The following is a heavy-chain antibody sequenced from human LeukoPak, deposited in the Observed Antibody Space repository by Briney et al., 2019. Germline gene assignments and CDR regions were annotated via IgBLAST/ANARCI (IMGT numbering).Heavy chain of an antibody. V-gene: IGHV4-4*07. J-gene: IGHJ3*02. CDR3: ARDRSGSSGYYSAVDI. CDR1: GGSISNYY. Sequence: PSETLSLTCTVSGGSISNYYWSWIRQPAGKGLEWIGRLSTSGSTNYNPSLQSRVNMSVDTSKNQFFLKLSSLTAADTAVYYCARDRSGSSGYYSAVDIWGRGTMVTVSS. D-gene: IGHD3-22*01. CDR2: LSTSGST.